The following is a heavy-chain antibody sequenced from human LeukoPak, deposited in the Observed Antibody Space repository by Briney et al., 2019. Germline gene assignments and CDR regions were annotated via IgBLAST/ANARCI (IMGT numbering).Heavy chain of an antibody. Sequence: GGSLRLSCAASGFIFSNYGMHWVRQAPGKGLEWVAVISYDGSNKYYADSVKGRFTISRDNSKNTLYLQMNSLRAEDTAVYYCTKVRSGSSNWALRIFDYWGQGALVTVSS. J-gene: IGHJ4*02. D-gene: IGHD4-11*01. CDR1: GFIFSNYG. CDR2: ISYDGSNK. CDR3: TKVRSGSSNWALRIFDY. V-gene: IGHV3-30*18.